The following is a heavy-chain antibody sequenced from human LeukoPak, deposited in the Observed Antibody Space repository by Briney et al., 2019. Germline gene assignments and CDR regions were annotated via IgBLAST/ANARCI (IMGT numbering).Heavy chain of an antibody. D-gene: IGHD2-2*01. Sequence: GGSLRLSCATSGFIFSNYWMNWVRQAPGKGLEWVANIRQDGSEKYYVEFVKGRSTISRDNAKNSLYLQMNSLRAEDTAVYYCARVATSGHDYWGQGTLVTVSS. CDR1: GFIFSNYW. CDR3: ARVATSGHDY. V-gene: IGHV3-7*01. CDR2: IRQDGSEK. J-gene: IGHJ4*02.